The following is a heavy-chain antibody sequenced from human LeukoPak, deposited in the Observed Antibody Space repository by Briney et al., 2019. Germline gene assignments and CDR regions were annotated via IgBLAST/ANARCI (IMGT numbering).Heavy chain of an antibody. J-gene: IGHJ3*02. D-gene: IGHD2-15*01. CDR3: ARVRDNAFDI. Sequence: ASVKVSCKASGYTFTGYYMHWVRQAPGQGLEWMGWINGNGGGTNYAQKFQGGVTMTRDTSISTAYMEVSRVTSDDTAVYYCARVRDNAFDIWGQGTMVTVSS. CDR1: GYTFTGYY. V-gene: IGHV1-2*02. CDR2: INGNGGGT.